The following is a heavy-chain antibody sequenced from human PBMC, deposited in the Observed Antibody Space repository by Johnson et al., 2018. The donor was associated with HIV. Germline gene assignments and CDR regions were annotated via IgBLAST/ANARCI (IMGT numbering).Heavy chain of an antibody. CDR2: IYSDGST. J-gene: IGHJ3*01. D-gene: IGHD1-26*01. CDR3: VTADRGSA. V-gene: IGHV3-53*01. Sequence: VQLVESGGGLIQPGGSLRLSCAASGFTFSSYAMSWVRQAPGKGLEWVSVIYSDGSTYYADSVKGRFTISRDNAKNSLYLQMNSLRDEDTAVYYCVTADRGSAWGQGTTVTVSS. CDR1: GFTFSSYA.